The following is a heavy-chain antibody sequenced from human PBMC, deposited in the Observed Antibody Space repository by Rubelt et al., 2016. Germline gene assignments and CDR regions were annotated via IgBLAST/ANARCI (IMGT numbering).Heavy chain of an antibody. CDR1: GFTFSSYA. D-gene: IGHD3-16*01. V-gene: IGHV3-30*04. Sequence: VQLVESGGGLVQPGGSLRLSCAASGFTFSSYAMSWVRQAQGKGLEGVAVISNDGSNKNYADSVKGRFTISRDNSKNTLYLEMNSLRGEDTAVYYCARLESPLGGYWGQGTLVTVSS. CDR3: ARLESPLGGY. CDR2: ISNDGSNK. J-gene: IGHJ4*02.